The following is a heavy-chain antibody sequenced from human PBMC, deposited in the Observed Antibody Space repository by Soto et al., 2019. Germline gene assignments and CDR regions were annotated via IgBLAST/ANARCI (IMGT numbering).Heavy chain of an antibody. J-gene: IGHJ4*02. CDR2: VFSRGGP. Sequence: QVQLQESGPGLVKPSQTLSLTCSVSGAAITSGAYYWTWIRQHPEKGLEWIGYVFSRGGPYYNPSLKRRFTISVATSKNQFSLKLTSVTAADTAIYYCASSPLPNCGGNCFPLDFWGRGSLVTVSS. CDR3: ASSPLPNCGGNCFPLDF. D-gene: IGHD2-21*02. CDR1: GAAITSGAYY. V-gene: IGHV4-31*03.